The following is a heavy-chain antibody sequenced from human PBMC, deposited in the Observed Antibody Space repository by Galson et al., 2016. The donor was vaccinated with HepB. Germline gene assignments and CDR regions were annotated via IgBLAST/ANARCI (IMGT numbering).Heavy chain of an antibody. D-gene: IGHD5-24*01. Sequence: SVKVSCKVSGGSFSNNAITWVRQAPGQGLEWMGGIIPIFGTADFAQKFQGRLTITADEVTTTAYMELSSLRSEDTAMYYCARGGVELATKPDYWGQGTLVAVSA. J-gene: IGHJ4*02. V-gene: IGHV1-69*13. CDR2: IIPIFGTA. CDR3: ARGGVELATKPDY. CDR1: GGSFSNNA.